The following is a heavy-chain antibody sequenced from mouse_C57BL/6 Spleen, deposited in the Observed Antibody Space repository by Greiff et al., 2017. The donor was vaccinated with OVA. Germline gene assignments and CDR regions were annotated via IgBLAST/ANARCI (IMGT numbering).Heavy chain of an antibody. CDR3: ARERDYGAMDY. CDR1: GYTFTSYW. CDR2: IYPSDSET. V-gene: IGHV1-61*01. J-gene: IGHJ4*01. D-gene: IGHD2-4*01. Sequence: QVQLKQSGAELVRPGSSVKLSCKASGYTFTSYWMDWVKQRPGQGLEWIGNIYPSDSETHYNQKFKDKATLTVDKSSSTAYMQLSSLTSEDSAVYYCARERDYGAMDYWGQGTSVTVSS.